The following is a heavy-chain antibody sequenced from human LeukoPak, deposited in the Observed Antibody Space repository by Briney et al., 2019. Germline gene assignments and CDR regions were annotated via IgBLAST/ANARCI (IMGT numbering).Heavy chain of an antibody. CDR2: ISYDGSNK. D-gene: IGHD1-7*01. CDR1: GFTFSSYA. CDR3: ARQGYNWNYRGGNYFDY. Sequence: GGSLRLSCAASGFTFSSYAMHWVRQAPGKGLEWVAVISYDGSNKYYADSVKGRFTISRDNSKNMLYLQMNSLRAEDTAVYYCARQGYNWNYRGGNYFDYWGQGTLVSVSS. V-gene: IGHV3-30-3*01. J-gene: IGHJ4*02.